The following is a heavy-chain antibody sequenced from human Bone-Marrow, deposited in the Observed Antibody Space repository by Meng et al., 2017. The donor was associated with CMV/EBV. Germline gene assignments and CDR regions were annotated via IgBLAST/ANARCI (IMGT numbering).Heavy chain of an antibody. V-gene: IGHV3-7*01. CDR3: ARVGCGSPLVDY. D-gene: IGHD2-2*01. Sequence: ARSLCLSCAASGFTFSGSAKHWVRQAPGKGLEWVANIKQDGSEKYYVESVKGRFTISRTTDKNPPYLQMNGLRAEDTAVYYCARVGCGSPLVDYWGQGTVVTVSS. CDR1: GFTFSGSA. CDR2: IKQDGSEK. J-gene: IGHJ4*02.